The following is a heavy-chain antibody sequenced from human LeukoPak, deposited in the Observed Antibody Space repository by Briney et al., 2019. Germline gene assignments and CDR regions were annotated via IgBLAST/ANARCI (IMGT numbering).Heavy chain of an antibody. Sequence: SETLSLTCAVYGGSFSGYYWSWIRQPPGKGLEWIGEINHSGSTNYNPSLKSRVTISVDTSKNQFSLKLSSVTAADTALYYCAKDSGSGWYESNWFDPWGQGTLVTVSS. D-gene: IGHD6-19*01. J-gene: IGHJ5*02. V-gene: IGHV4-34*01. CDR1: GGSFSGYY. CDR3: AKDSGSGWYESNWFDP. CDR2: INHSGST.